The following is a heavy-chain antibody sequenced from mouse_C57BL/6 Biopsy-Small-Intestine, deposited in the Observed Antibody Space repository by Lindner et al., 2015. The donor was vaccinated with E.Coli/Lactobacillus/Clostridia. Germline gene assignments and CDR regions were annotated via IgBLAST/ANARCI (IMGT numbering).Heavy chain of an antibody. Sequence: VQLQESGPELVKPGASVKMSCKASGYTFTDYNMHWVKQSHGKSLEWIGYINPNNGGTSYNQKFKGKATLTVNKSSSTAYMELRSLTSEDSAVYYCARLYGSSPYWYFDVWGTGTTVTVSS. V-gene: IGHV1-22*01. D-gene: IGHD1-1*01. CDR3: ARLYGSSPYWYFDV. CDR1: GYTFTDYN. CDR2: INPNNGGT. J-gene: IGHJ1*03.